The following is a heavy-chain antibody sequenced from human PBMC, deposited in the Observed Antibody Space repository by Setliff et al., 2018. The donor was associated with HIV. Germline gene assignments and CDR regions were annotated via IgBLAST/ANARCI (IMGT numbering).Heavy chain of an antibody. CDR1: GYTFSSNY. D-gene: IGHD3-10*01. Sequence: GASVKVSCKASGYTFSSNYMHWVRQAPGQGLEWMGLINPTGDITFYPQKFQARVTMTRDTSMNTAYMELSSLRSEDTAVYYCSGGYGSGSFSHTWGHGTLVTVSS. CDR2: INPTGDIT. CDR3: SGGYGSGSFSHT. V-gene: IGHV1-46*01. J-gene: IGHJ5*01.